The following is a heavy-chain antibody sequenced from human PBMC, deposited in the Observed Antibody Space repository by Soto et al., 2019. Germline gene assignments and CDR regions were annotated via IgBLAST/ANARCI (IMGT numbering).Heavy chain of an antibody. CDR3: ASVTMIVVVITRFDY. J-gene: IGHJ4*02. Sequence: PWWSLRLSCSASVFTCSSYAMSWVRQAPGKGLEWVSAISGSGGSTYYADSVKGRFTISRDNSKNTLYLQMNSLRAEDTAVYYCASVTMIVVVITRFDYWGQGTLVTVSS. CDR1: VFTCSSYA. D-gene: IGHD3-22*01. V-gene: IGHV3-23*01. CDR2: ISGSGGST.